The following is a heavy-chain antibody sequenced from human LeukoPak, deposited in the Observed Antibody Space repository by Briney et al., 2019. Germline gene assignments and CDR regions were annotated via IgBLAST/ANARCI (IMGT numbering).Heavy chain of an antibody. D-gene: IGHD5-18*01. CDR2: ISSNGGST. V-gene: IGHV3-64D*06. J-gene: IGHJ6*02. CDR3: VKGKESYGYYYGMDV. Sequence: GGSLRLSCSASGFTSSSYAMHWVRQAPGKGLEYVSAISSNGGSTYYADSVKGRFTISRDNSKNTLYLQMSSLRAEDTAVYYCVKGKESYGYYYGMDVWGQGTTVTVSS. CDR1: GFTSSSYA.